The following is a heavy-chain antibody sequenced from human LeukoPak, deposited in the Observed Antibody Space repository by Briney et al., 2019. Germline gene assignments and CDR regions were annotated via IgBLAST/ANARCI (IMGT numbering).Heavy chain of an antibody. CDR1: GYSFTSYW. CDR2: IYPGDSDT. Sequence: GESPKISCKGSGYSFTSYWIGWVRQMPGKGLEWMGIIYPGDSDTRYSPSFQGQVTISADKSISTAYLQWSSLKASDTAMYYCARLGGGRADTAMEYLDYWGQGTLVTVSS. D-gene: IGHD5-18*01. CDR3: ARLGGGRADTAMEYLDY. J-gene: IGHJ4*02. V-gene: IGHV5-51*01.